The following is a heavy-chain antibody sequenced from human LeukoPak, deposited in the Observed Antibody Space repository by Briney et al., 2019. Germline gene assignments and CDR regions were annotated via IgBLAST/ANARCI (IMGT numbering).Heavy chain of an antibody. CDR2: ISGSGGST. CDR3: AKDPGYYDSSGSIQLFDY. CDR1: GFTFSSYA. J-gene: IGHJ4*02. V-gene: IGHV3-23*01. D-gene: IGHD3-22*01. Sequence: PGGSLRLSCAASGFTFSSYAMSWVRQAPGKGLEWVSTISGSGGSTYYADSVKGRFTISRDNSKNTLYLQMNSLRAEDTAVYYCAKDPGYYDSSGSIQLFDYWGQGTLVTVSS.